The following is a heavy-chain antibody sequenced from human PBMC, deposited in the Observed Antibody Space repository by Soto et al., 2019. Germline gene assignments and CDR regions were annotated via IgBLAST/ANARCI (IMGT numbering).Heavy chain of an antibody. CDR3: ARDGGNYDCDL. CDR1: GYTFATSY. CDR2: IIPTTGWT. J-gene: IGHJ5*02. Sequence: QVQLVQSGAQVMRPGASVKVSCEASGYTFATSYIHWVRQAPGQGLEWVARIIPTTGWTIYADKFRGRVTVTRDTSTSTVYMELSRLRSEDTAVYYCARDGGNYDCDLWGQGTLVTVSS. D-gene: IGHD3-3*01. V-gene: IGHV1-46*01.